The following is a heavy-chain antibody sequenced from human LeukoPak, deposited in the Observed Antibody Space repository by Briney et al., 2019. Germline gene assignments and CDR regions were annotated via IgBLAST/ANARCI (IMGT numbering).Heavy chain of an antibody. CDR2: IKQDGSEK. CDR3: ASRSVWPLWLHLRTDAFDI. J-gene: IGHJ3*02. D-gene: IGHD3-22*01. CDR1: GFTFSNYW. V-gene: IGHV3-7*01. Sequence: PGGSLRLSCVGSGFTFSNYWMSWVRQAPGKGLEWVANIKQDGSEKYYVDSVKGRFTISRDNAKNSLYLQMNSLRAEDTAVYYCASRSVWPLWLHLRTDAFDIWGQGTMVTVSS.